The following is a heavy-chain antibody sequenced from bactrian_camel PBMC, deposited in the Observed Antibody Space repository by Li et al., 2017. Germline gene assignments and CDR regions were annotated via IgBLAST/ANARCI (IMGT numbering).Heavy chain of an antibody. CDR2: IVTRGGRS. CDR3: AKRTEEWDPLVIPGISYHY. V-gene: IGHV3S29*01. D-gene: IGHD3*01. Sequence: QLVESGGGLVQPGGSLRVSCEASGFTFSSYYMSWVRQAPGKGLEWLGSIVTRGGRSHYADAVKGRFTISKDTAANTLYLQLNSLKTEDTAMYYCAKRTEEWDPLVIPGISYHYWGQGTQVTVS. J-gene: IGHJ4*01. CDR1: GFTFSSYY.